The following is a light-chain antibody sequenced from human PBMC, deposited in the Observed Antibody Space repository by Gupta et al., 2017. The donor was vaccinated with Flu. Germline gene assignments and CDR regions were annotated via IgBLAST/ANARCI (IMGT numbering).Light chain of an antibody. J-gene: IGKJ2*02. CDR1: QSIGIW. CDR2: KAS. V-gene: IGKV1-5*03. CDR3: QKDNNNQCT. Sequence: DIQMTQSPSTLSASVGDRVTITCRASQSIGIWLAWYQQKPGKAPNLLIYKASNLKSGVPSRFSSSGSGTDFTLTSSMLQPDDLATYCCQKDNNNQCTFGQGTKLEIK.